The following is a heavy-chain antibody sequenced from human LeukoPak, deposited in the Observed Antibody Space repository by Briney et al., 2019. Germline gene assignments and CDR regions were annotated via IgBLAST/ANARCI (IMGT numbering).Heavy chain of an antibody. J-gene: IGHJ5*02. CDR3: ARLVPAALVGWFDP. D-gene: IGHD2-2*01. Sequence: PSETLSLTCTVSGGSISSYYWSWIRQPPGKGPEWIGYIYYSGSTNYNPSLKSRVTISVDTSKNQFSLKLSSVTAADTAVYYCARLVPAALVGWFDPWGQGTLVTVSS. V-gene: IGHV4-59*01. CDR1: GGSISSYY. CDR2: IYYSGST.